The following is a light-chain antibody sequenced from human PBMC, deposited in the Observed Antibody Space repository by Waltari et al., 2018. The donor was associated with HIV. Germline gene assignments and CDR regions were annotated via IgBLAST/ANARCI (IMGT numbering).Light chain of an antibody. J-gene: IGKJ4*01. CDR3: QQYGSLST. V-gene: IGKV3-20*01. Sequence: ETVLTQSPGTLSLSPGERATLSCRASRSIISSFLAWYQHNPGQAPRLLIYGASSRATGTPDRFSGSGSGTEFTLTISGLESEDSAVYYCQQYGSLSTFGGGTKVEIK. CDR2: GAS. CDR1: RSIISSF.